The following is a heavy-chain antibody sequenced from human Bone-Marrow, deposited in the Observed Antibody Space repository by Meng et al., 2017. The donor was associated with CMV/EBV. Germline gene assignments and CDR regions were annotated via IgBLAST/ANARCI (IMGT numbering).Heavy chain of an antibody. CDR3: ARARSDGFDI. Sequence: LSCAASGFTFSNYWMSWVRQAPGKGLEWVANIKQDGSEKYYVDSVKGRFTISRDNVKNSLYLQMNSLRAEDTAMYYCARARSDGFDIWGQGTMVTVSS. CDR2: IKQDGSEK. CDR1: GFTFSNYW. J-gene: IGHJ3*02. V-gene: IGHV3-7*05.